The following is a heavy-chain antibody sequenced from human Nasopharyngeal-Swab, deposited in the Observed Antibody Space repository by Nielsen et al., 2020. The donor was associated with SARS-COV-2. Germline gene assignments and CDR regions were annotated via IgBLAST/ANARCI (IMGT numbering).Heavy chain of an antibody. CDR3: AGGAAGMDV. V-gene: IGHV3-74*01. J-gene: IGHJ6*02. Sequence: VRQAPGKGLLSVAHISSDGRTTIYADAVKGRFTISRDRAKNTLYLQMDSLRGEDTAVYYCAGGAAGMDVWGQGITVTVSS. CDR2: ISSDGRTT. D-gene: IGHD6-25*01.